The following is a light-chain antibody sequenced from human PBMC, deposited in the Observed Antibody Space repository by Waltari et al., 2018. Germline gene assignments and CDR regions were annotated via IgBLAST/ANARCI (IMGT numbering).Light chain of an antibody. CDR1: SRNVGSYNY. CDR2: EVN. Sequence: QSALTQPPSASGSPGQSVTISCTGTSRNVGSYNYVSWYQQHPGKAPKLIIYEVNKRPSWVPDRFAGSKSDNTASLTVSGLQAEDEADYYCSSYGSSEVFGGGTKLTVL. CDR3: SSYGSSEV. J-gene: IGLJ2*01. V-gene: IGLV2-8*01.